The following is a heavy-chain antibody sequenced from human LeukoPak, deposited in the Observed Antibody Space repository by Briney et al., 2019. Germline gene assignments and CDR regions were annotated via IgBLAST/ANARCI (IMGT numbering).Heavy chain of an antibody. CDR3: AREPVPDLGYCSSTSCLYGMDV. D-gene: IGHD2-2*01. V-gene: IGHV3-33*01. CDR2: IWYDGSNR. CDR1: GFTFSSYG. Sequence: GGSLRLSCAASGFTFSSYGMHWVRQAPGKGLEWVAVIWYDGSNRYYVDSVKGRFTISRDNSKNTLYLQMNSLRAEDTAVYYCAREPVPDLGYCSSTSCLYGMDVWGKGTTVTVSS. J-gene: IGHJ6*04.